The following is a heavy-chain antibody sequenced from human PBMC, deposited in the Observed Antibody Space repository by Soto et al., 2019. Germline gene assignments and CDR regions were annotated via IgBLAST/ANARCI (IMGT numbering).Heavy chain of an antibody. D-gene: IGHD1-26*01. CDR2: ISDSGANT. CDR3: AKKSSWANTYLEY. V-gene: IGHV3-23*01. CDR1: GFSFSRYD. Sequence: EVQLLESGGGSVQPGGPLRLACAASGFSFSRYDMSWVRQAPGKGLEWVSAISDSGANTNYADSVKGRFTISRDNAKNTLFLQMNSRRAHDTAVYYCAKKSSWANTYLEYWGHGPLVTASP. J-gene: IGHJ4*01.